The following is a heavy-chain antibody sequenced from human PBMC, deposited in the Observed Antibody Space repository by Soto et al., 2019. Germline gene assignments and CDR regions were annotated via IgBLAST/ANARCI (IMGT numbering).Heavy chain of an antibody. D-gene: IGHD3-9*01. CDR3: ARDLEYYDILTGPNGRYNAFDI. V-gene: IGHV1-69*01. J-gene: IGHJ3*02. CDR1: GGTFSSYA. Sequence: SVKGSCKASGGTFSSYAISWVRQAPVQGLEWMGGIIPIFGTANYAQKFQGRVTITADESTSTAYMELSSLRSEDTAVYYCARDLEYYDILTGPNGRYNAFDIWGQGTMVTVSS. CDR2: IIPIFGTA.